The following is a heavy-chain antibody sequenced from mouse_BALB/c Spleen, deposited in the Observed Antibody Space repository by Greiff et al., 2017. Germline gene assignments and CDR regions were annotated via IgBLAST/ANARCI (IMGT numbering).Heavy chain of an antibody. D-gene: IGHD2-2*01. CDR3: ARNYGYDDYAMDY. CDR1: GFSLTSYG. Sequence: VQLQQSGPGLVQPSQSLSITCTVSGFSLTSYGVHWVRQSPGKGLEWLGVIWGGGSTDYNAAFISRLSISKDNSKSQVFFKMNSLQANDTAIYYCARNYGYDDYAMDYWGQGTSVTVSS. J-gene: IGHJ4*01. CDR2: IWGGGST. V-gene: IGHV2-2*02.